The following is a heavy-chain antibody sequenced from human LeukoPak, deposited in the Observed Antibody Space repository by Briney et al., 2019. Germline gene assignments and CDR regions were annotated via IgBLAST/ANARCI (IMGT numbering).Heavy chain of an antibody. J-gene: IGHJ4*02. V-gene: IGHV3-33*01. CDR2: IWYDGSNE. D-gene: IGHD3-22*01. CDR1: GFTFRNAG. CDR3: ARGAYYYED. Sequence: GRSLRLSCAVSGFTFRNAGMNWVRQAPGKGLEWVAIIWYDGSNEYYGDSVKGRFIISRDDSRNTLYLQMNSLRAEDTAVYYCARGAYYYEDWGQGTLVTVSS.